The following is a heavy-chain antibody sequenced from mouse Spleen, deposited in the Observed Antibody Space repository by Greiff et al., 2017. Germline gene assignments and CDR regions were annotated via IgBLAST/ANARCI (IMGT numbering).Heavy chain of an antibody. J-gene: IGHJ3*01. V-gene: IGHV7-3*01. CDR2: IRTKANGYTT. CDR3: ARPPYYYDGSFAWFAY. D-gene: IGHD1-1*01. Sequence: EVHLVESGGGLVQPGGSLSLSCAASGFTFTDYYMSWVRQPPGKALEWLGFIRTKANGYTTEYSASVKGRFTISRDNSQSILYLQMNALRAEDSATYYCARPPYYYDGSFAWFAYWGQGTLVTVSA. CDR1: GFTFTDYY.